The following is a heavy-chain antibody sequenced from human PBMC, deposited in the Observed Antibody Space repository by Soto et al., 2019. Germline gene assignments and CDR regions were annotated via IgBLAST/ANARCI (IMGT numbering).Heavy chain of an antibody. CDR2: INTLSSAI. Sequence: GGSLRLSCAGSGFTFSDYYMTWIRQAPGKGLEWVSYINTLSSAIYYADSVKGRFTISRDNAKNSLYLQMNSLRAEDTAVYYCARRLQWQLRPLDSWGRGTLVTVSS. J-gene: IGHJ4*02. V-gene: IGHV3-11*01. D-gene: IGHD6-19*01. CDR1: GFTFSDYY. CDR3: ARRLQWQLRPLDS.